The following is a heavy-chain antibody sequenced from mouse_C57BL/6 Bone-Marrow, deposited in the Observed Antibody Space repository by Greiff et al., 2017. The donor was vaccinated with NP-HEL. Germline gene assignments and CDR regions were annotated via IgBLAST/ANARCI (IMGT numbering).Heavy chain of an antibody. D-gene: IGHD1-1*01. CDR2: ISDGGSYT. CDR1: GFTFSSYA. Sequence: EVQLQQSGGGLVKPGGSLKLSCAASGFTFSSYAMSWVRQTPEKRLEWVATISDGGSYTYYPDNVKGRFTISRDNAKNNLYLQMSHLKSEDTAMYYCASYYYGSSLPAYWGQGTLVTVSA. CDR3: ASYYYGSSLPAY. V-gene: IGHV5-4*01. J-gene: IGHJ3*01.